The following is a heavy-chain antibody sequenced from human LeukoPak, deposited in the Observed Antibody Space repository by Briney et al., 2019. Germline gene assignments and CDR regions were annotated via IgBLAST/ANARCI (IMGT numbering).Heavy chain of an antibody. J-gene: IGHJ4*02. CDR3: ARDDYDFWSGYYVY. Sequence: GGSLRLSCAASGFTFSSYWFSWVRQAPGKGLEWVANIKKDGSEKYYVDSVRGRFTISRDNAKNSLYLQMNSLRAEDTAVYYCARDDYDFWSGYYVYWGQGTLVTVSS. D-gene: IGHD3-3*01. CDR2: IKKDGSEK. CDR1: GFTFSSYW. V-gene: IGHV3-7*01.